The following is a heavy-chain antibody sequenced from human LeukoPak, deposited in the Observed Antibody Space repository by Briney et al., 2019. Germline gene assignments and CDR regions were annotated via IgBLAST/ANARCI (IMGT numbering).Heavy chain of an antibody. J-gene: IGHJ4*02. CDR1: GFTFDDYA. CDR2: ISWNSGSI. V-gene: IGHV3-9*01. D-gene: IGHD2-2*01. Sequence: PGRSLRLSCAASGFTFDDYAMHWVRQAPGKGLEWVSGISWNSGSIGYADSVKGRFTISRDNAKNSLYLQMNSLRAEDTALYCCAKGGYCSSTSCYFDYWGQGTLVTVSS. CDR3: AKGGYCSSTSCYFDY.